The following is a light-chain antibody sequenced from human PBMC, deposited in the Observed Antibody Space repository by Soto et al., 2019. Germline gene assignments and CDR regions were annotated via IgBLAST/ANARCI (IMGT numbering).Light chain of an antibody. Sequence: GDRVSISCRASQGIDSHLAWYQHKSGKVPKLLIYAASTLQSGVPSRFSGSGSGTDFTLTISSLQPEDVATYYCQKYNGAPKTFGQGTKVEIK. J-gene: IGKJ1*01. CDR2: AAS. CDR1: QGIDSH. CDR3: QKYNGAPKT. V-gene: IGKV1-27*01.